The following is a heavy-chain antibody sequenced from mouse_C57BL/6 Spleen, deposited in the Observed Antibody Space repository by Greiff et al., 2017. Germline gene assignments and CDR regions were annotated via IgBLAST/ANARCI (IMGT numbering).Heavy chain of an antibody. CDR3: AKTGSGYYFDY. J-gene: IGHJ2*01. CDR2: IWSGGST. Sequence: VQLQQSGPGLVQPSQSLSITCTVSGFSLTSYGVHWVRQSPGKGLEWLGVIWSGGSTDYNAAFISRLSISKDNSKSQVCFKMNSLQADDTAIYYCAKTGSGYYFDYWGQSTTLTVSS. CDR1: GFSLTSYG. D-gene: IGHD4-1*01. V-gene: IGHV2-2*01.